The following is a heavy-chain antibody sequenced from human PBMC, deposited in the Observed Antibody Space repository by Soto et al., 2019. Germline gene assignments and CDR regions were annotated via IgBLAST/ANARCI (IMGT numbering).Heavy chain of an antibody. CDR1: GYRFTNYW. D-gene: IGHD5-18*01. Sequence: PGESLKISCKGSGYRFTNYWIGWVRQMPGKGLEWMGIIYSGDSDTKYSPSFQGQVTMSADKSISTAYLQWSSLRASDTAMYYCASVGDTTTGYYFDYWGQGTLVTVSS. V-gene: IGHV5-51*01. CDR3: ASVGDTTTGYYFDY. CDR2: IYSGDSDT. J-gene: IGHJ4*02.